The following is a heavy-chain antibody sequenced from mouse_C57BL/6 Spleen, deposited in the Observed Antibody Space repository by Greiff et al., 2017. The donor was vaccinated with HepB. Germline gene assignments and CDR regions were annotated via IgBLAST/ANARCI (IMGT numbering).Heavy chain of an antibody. CDR2: IRNKANGYTT. V-gene: IGHV7-3*01. CDR3: ARSSYGNYRGYYFDY. J-gene: IGHJ2*01. D-gene: IGHD2-10*01. CDR1: GFTFTDYY. Sequence: DVKLVESGGGLVQPGGSLSLSCAASGFTFTDYYMSWVRQPPGKALEWLGFIRNKANGYTTEYSASVKGRFTISRDNSQSILYLQMNALRAEDSATYYCARSSYGNYRGYYFDYWGQGTTLTVSS.